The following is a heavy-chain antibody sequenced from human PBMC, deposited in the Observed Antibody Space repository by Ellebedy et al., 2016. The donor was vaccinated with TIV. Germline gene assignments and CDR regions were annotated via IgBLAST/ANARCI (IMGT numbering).Heavy chain of an antibody. J-gene: IGHJ4*02. V-gene: IGHV4-34*01. Sequence: SETLSLXXAVHGGSFSGHFWTWIRQPPGKGLEWIGEIDHGGIASYHPSLQSRVTMSVDTSKNQFSLKLHSVTAADTAVYYCARDVSGSYGTDYFDYWGQGTLVTVSS. CDR2: IDHGGIA. CDR1: GGSFSGHF. CDR3: ARDVSGSYGTDYFDY. D-gene: IGHD1-26*01.